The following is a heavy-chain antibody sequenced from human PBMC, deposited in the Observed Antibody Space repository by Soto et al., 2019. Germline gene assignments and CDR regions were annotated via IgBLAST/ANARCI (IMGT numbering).Heavy chain of an antibody. D-gene: IGHD2-15*01. CDR2: ISYDGSNK. Sequence: GSLRLSCAASGFTFRSYGMHWVRQAPGKGLEWVAVISYDGSNKYYADSVKGRFTISRDNSKNTLYLQMNSLRAEDTAVYYCAKVLLDYGMDVWGQGTTVTVSS. V-gene: IGHV3-30*18. CDR1: GFTFRSYG. J-gene: IGHJ6*02. CDR3: AKVLLDYGMDV.